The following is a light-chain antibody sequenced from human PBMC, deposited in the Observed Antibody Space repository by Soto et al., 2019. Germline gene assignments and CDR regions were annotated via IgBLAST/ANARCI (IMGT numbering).Light chain of an antibody. V-gene: IGKV3-15*01. CDR2: GAS. CDR1: QSVSSY. Sequence: EILMTQSPATLSVSPWERATLSCRASQSVSSYLAWYQQKPGQPPRLLIYGASTRATGIPARFSGSGSGTDFTLTIISLHSEDFAVYYCQQYNNWPRTFGQGTKVEIK. CDR3: QQYNNWPRT. J-gene: IGKJ1*01.